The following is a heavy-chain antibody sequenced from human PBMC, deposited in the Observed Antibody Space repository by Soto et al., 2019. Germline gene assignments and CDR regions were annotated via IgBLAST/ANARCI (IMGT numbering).Heavy chain of an antibody. D-gene: IGHD3-9*01. CDR2: IYYRGNA. CDR3: VRLEGLATISYYFDF. Sequence: PSETLSLTCSVSDDSINSDKYYWGWIRQPPGKGLEWIGSIYYRGNAYYNPSLQTRVTISLDKSKSQFSLRLNSVTAADSAVYFCVRLEGLATISYYFDFWGPGALVTVSS. CDR1: DDSINSDKYY. V-gene: IGHV4-39*01. J-gene: IGHJ4*02.